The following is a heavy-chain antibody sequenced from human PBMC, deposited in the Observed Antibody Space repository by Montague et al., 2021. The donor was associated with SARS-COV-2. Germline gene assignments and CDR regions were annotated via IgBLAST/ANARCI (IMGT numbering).Heavy chain of an antibody. Sequence: SETLSLTCAVYGGSFGDDHWSWIRQPPGKGLEWIGHIRQSGSTNYNPSXXSRVTISVDTSKNQFSLKLTSVTAADTGLYFCARGHLSVSMIVVVFTSASYYFDYWGQGAQVTVSS. D-gene: IGHD3-22*01. CDR2: IRQSGST. V-gene: IGHV4-34*01. J-gene: IGHJ4*02. CDR1: GGSFGDDH. CDR3: ARGHLSVSMIVVVFTSASYYFDY.